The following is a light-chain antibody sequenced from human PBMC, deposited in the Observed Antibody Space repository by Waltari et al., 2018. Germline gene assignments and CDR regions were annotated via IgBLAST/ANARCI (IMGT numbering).Light chain of an antibody. V-gene: IGLV2-14*01. CDR1: SRDVGVYNN. CDR2: DVS. Sequence: QSALTQPASVSGSPGQSITISCTGTSRDVGVYNNVSWFQQHPGKAPKLIIYDVSNRPSGVSNRFSGSKSGNTASLTISGLQADDEADYYCNSYTTSSTWVFGGGTKVTVV. CDR3: NSYTTSSTWV. J-gene: IGLJ3*02.